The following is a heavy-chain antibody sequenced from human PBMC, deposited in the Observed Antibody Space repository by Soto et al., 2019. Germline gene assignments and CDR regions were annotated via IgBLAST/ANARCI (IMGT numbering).Heavy chain of an antibody. J-gene: IGHJ3*02. D-gene: IGHD3-9*01. CDR3: AKGGGDFDWLPGAFDI. CDR2: ISYDGSNK. Sequence: GGSLRLSCAASGFTFSSYGMHWVRQAPGKGLEWVAVISYDGSNKYYADSVKGRFTISRDNSKNTLYLQMNSLRAEDTAVYYCAKGGGDFDWLPGAFDIWGQGTMVTVSS. CDR1: GFTFSSYG. V-gene: IGHV3-30*18.